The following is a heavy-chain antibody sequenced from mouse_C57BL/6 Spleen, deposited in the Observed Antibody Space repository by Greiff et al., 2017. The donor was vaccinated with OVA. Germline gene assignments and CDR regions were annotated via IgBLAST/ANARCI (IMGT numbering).Heavy chain of an antibody. CDR2: ISPRRGYT. J-gene: IGHJ2*01. V-gene: IGHV1-81*01. Sequence: QVQLQQSGAELARPGASVTLSCPASGYTFTRYGLSWVQPRTGQGLEWIGEISPRRGYTYYNEKFKGKAPLTAAKSSSTAYMELLSVTSEDSAVYFWARTGDYWGQGTTLTVSS. CDR1: GYTFTRYG. CDR3: ARTGDY.